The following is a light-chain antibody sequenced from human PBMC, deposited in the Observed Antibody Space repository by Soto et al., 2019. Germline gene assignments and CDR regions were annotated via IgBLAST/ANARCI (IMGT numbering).Light chain of an antibody. CDR1: QVIRYE. Sequence: IQMTQSPSSLSASVGDRVTITCRASQVIRYELGWYQQKPGKAPNLLIYAASGLQSGVPSRFSGSGSGTDFTLTISSLQPEDFATYYCQQSYRTPITFGQGTRLE. CDR2: AAS. V-gene: IGKV1-39*01. CDR3: QQSYRTPIT. J-gene: IGKJ5*01.